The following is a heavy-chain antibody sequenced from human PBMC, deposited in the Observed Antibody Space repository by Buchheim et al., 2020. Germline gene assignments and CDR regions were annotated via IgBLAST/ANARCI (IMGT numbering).Heavy chain of an antibody. V-gene: IGHV4-39*01. J-gene: IGHJ4*02. CDR3: ARLKYSSSWLDY. Sequence: QLQLQESGPGLVKPSETLSLTCTVSGGSISSSSYYWGWIRQPPGKGLEWIASSYYSGSTYYNPSPKSRVTISVHTPKTQFSLKLSSVTAADTAVYYCARLKYSSSWLDYWGQGTL. CDR2: SYYSGST. CDR1: GGSISSSSYY. D-gene: IGHD6-13*01.